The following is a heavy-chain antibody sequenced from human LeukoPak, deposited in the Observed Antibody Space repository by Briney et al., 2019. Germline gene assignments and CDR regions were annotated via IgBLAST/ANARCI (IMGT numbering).Heavy chain of an antibody. Sequence: PGGSLRLSCAASGFTFSSYSMNWVRQAPGKGLEWVSSISSSSSYIYYADSVKGRFTISRDNAKNSLYLQMNSLRAEDTAVYYCARDDTAMAPAGYWGQGTLVTVSS. V-gene: IGHV3-21*01. CDR1: GFTFSSYS. CDR3: ARDDTAMAPAGY. CDR2: ISSSSSYI. D-gene: IGHD5-18*01. J-gene: IGHJ4*02.